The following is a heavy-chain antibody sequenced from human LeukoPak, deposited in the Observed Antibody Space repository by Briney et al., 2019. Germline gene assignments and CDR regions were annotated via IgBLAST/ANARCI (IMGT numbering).Heavy chain of an antibody. CDR1: GGSISSSSYY. CDR2: IYYSGST. V-gene: IGHV4-39*07. D-gene: IGHD1-7*01. CDR3: ARDLGYNWNYGGAFDI. Sequence: SETLSLTCTVSGGSISSSSYYWGWIRQPPGKGLEWIGSIYYSGSTYYNPSLKSRVTISVDTSKNQFSLKLSSVTAADTAMYYCARDLGYNWNYGGAFDIWGQGTMVTVSS. J-gene: IGHJ3*02.